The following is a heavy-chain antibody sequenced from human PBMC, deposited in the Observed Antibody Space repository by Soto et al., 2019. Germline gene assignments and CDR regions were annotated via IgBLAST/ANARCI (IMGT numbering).Heavy chain of an antibody. J-gene: IGHJ4*02. Sequence: QVQLQESGPGLVKPSETLSLTCAVSGDSISSPNWWSWYRQPPGKGLELVGEMFASGSSNYHPSLNGRVTMSLGTSKNHFSLRLTSLTAADTAIYYCAREGFDHRPDYWGQGIPVTVSS. CDR1: GDSISSPNW. CDR3: AREGFDHRPDY. CDR2: MFASGSS. V-gene: IGHV4-4*02.